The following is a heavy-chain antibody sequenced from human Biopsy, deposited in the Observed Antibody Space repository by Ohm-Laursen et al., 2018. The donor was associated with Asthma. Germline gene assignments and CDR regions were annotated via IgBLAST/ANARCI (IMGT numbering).Heavy chain of an antibody. CDR1: GFAFRDFN. J-gene: IGHJ3*02. CDR3: VRSGTKWELYDAFDI. Sequence: SLRLSCAASGFAFRDFNINWVRQAPGKGLQWIASINSAGSYIYYADSVKGRFTISRDNAKNSLFLQMNNLRAKDTAVYYCVRSGTKWELYDAFDIWGQGTMVTASS. CDR2: INSAGSYI. V-gene: IGHV3-21*01. D-gene: IGHD1/OR15-1a*01.